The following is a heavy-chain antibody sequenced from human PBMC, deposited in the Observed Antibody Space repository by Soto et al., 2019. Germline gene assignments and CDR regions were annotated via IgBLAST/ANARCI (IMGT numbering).Heavy chain of an antibody. D-gene: IGHD3-3*01. CDR2: ISYDGNVQ. Sequence: QVQLVESGGGVVQPGRSLRLSCAASGFTFNSHGIHWVRQAPGKGLDWVTLISYDGNVQHYGDSVKGRFNVSRDNSKNTVYLQMNSLRPEDTAVYYCAKAMGNSGDYIDYWGQGTLVTVSS. V-gene: IGHV3-30*18. J-gene: IGHJ4*02. CDR3: AKAMGNSGDYIDY. CDR1: GFTFNSHG.